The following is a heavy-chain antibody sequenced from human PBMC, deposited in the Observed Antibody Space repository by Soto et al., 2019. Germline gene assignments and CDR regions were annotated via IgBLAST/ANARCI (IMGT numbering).Heavy chain of an antibody. J-gene: IGHJ4*02. CDR3: ARDFPPGDYVPGFDY. CDR2: INTANGNT. Sequence: ASVKVSCKTSGYTFSTYSMHWVRQAPGQRPEWMGWINTANGNTKYSHEFQGRVTITTDTSASTAYMDLTSLRSDDTAVYCCARDFPPGDYVPGFDYWGLGTLVTVSS. D-gene: IGHD4-17*01. CDR1: GYTFSTYS. V-gene: IGHV1-3*04.